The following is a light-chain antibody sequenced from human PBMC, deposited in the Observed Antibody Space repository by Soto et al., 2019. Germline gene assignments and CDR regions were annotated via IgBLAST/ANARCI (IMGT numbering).Light chain of an antibody. V-gene: IGKV3-11*01. CDR3: QQHSHWPPWT. CDR1: QSVSSY. Sequence: IVLTQSPATLSLSPAQRTALSCRSSQSVSSYLAWYQQKPGQAPRLLIYGASNRATDIPARFSGSGSGTDFTLTISNLEPEDFAVYYCQQHSHWPPWTFGQGTKVDIK. CDR2: GAS. J-gene: IGKJ1*01.